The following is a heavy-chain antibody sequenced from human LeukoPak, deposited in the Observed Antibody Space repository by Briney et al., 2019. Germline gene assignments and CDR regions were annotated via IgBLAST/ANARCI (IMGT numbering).Heavy chain of an antibody. CDR3: AKMGSSWYNY. D-gene: IGHD6-13*01. J-gene: IGHJ4*02. CDR1: GFTFTDYW. V-gene: IGHV3-7*01. CDR2: IKRDGSEK. Sequence: PGGSLRLSCAASGFTFTDYWMSWVRQAPGKGLEWVANIKRDGSEKYYVDSVKGRFTISRDNAKNSLYLQMNSLRAEDTAVYYCAKMGSSWYNYWGQGTLVTVSS.